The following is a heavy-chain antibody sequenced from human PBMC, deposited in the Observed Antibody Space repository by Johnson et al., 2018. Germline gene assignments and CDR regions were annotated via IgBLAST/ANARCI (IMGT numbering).Heavy chain of an antibody. Sequence: QVQLVESGGGVVQPGRSLRLSCAASGFDFSSFAMHWVRQAPGKGLEWVATTPYDGSLKYYAASVKGRFTISRDNSKDTLYMDLDRLTAEDPAVYYCARGRVAAAGMAQYFQHWGQGTLGTVSS. CDR2: TPYDGSLK. CDR3: ARGRVAAAGMAQYFQH. J-gene: IGHJ1*01. V-gene: IGHV3-30*04. CDR1: GFDFSSFA. D-gene: IGHD6-13*01.